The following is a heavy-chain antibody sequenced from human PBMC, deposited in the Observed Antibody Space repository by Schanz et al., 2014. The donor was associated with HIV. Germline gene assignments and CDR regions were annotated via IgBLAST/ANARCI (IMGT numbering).Heavy chain of an antibody. CDR3: ARVANWDYYGMDV. Sequence: QVQLVESGGGVVQPGRSLRLSWAASGFTFSSYGMHWVRQAPGKGLEWVAVISYDGSNKYYADSVKGRFTISRDNSKNTLFLQMNSLRGEDTAVYYCARVANWDYYGMDVWGRGTTVTVSS. CDR1: GFTFSSYG. CDR2: ISYDGSNK. J-gene: IGHJ6*02. D-gene: IGHD3-16*01. V-gene: IGHV3-30*03.